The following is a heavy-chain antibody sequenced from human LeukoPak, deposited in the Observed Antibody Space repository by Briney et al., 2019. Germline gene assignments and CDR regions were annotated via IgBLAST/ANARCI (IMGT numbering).Heavy chain of an antibody. Sequence: ASVKVSCKASGYTFTSYGISWVRQAPGQGLEWMGLISAYNGNTNYAQKLQGRVTMTTDTSTSTAYMELSSLRSEDTAVYYCAYGDYVSSAHYYYYMDVWGKGTTVTISS. V-gene: IGHV1-18*01. D-gene: IGHD4-17*01. CDR1: GYTFTSYG. CDR3: AYGDYVSSAHYYYYMDV. J-gene: IGHJ6*03. CDR2: ISAYNGNT.